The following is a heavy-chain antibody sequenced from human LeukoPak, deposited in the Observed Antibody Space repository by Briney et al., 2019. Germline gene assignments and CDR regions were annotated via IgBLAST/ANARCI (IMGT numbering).Heavy chain of an antibody. CDR1: GGSFSGYY. Sequence: SETLSLTCAVYGGSFSGYYWSWIRQPPGKGLEWIGEINHSGSTNHNPSLKSRVTISVDTSKNQFSLKLSSVTAADTAVYYCASTNPFDYWGQGTLVTVSS. CDR2: INHSGST. D-gene: IGHD1-14*01. CDR3: ASTNPFDY. V-gene: IGHV4-34*01. J-gene: IGHJ4*02.